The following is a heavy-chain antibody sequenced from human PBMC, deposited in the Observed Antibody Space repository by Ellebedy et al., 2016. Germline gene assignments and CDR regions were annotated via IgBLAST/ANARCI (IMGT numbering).Heavy chain of an antibody. J-gene: IGHJ4*02. V-gene: IGHV3-15*01. CDR1: GFTFSNAR. Sequence: GESLKISXAASGFTFSNARMSWVRQAPGKGLEWVGRIKSKTDGGTTDYAAPVKGRFTISRDDSKNTLYLQMNSLKTEDTAVYYCTTAGDLLNDYWGQGTLVTVSS. D-gene: IGHD4-17*01. CDR3: TTAGDLLNDY. CDR2: IKSKTDGGTT.